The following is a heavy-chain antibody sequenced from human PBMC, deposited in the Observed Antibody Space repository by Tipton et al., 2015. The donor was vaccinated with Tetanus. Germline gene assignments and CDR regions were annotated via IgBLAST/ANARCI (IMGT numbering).Heavy chain of an antibody. J-gene: IGHJ4*02. CDR2: VYYSGDI. D-gene: IGHD3-3*01. CDR3: ARTVTFWSGYEKSYYFDF. Sequence: TLSLTCSVSGASVSQYHWSWIRQPPGEGLEWIGYVYYSGDINYNPSLKSRVTMSVDTSKNRFSLKLRSVKGADSAVYYCARTVTFWSGYEKSYYFDFWGQGILVAVSS. CDR1: GASVSQYH. V-gene: IGHV4-59*02.